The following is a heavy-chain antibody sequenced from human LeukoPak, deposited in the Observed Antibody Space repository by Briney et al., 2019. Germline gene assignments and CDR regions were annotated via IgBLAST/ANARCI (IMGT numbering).Heavy chain of an antibody. CDR2: INHSGST. J-gene: IGHJ3*02. D-gene: IGHD2-15*01. CDR1: GGSFSGYY. CDR3: ARGGYCSGGSCYSDAFDI. Sequence: PSETLSLTCAVYGGSFSGYYWSWIRQPPGKGPEWIGEINHSGSTNYNPSLKSRVTISVDTSKNQFSLKLSSVTAADTAVYYCARGGYCSGGSCYSDAFDIWGQGTMVTVSS. V-gene: IGHV4-34*01.